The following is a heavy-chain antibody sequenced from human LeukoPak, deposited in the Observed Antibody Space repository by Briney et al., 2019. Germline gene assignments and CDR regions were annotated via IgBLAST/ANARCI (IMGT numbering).Heavy chain of an antibody. J-gene: IGHJ6*02. CDR2: IYYSGST. D-gene: IGHD2-15*01. V-gene: IGHV4-39*07. CDR3: ARGGWIVVVAARRDWSYYYGMDV. CDR1: GGSISSSSYY. Sequence: SETLSLTCTVSGGSISSSSYYWGWIRQPPGKGLEWIGSIYYSGSTYYNPSLKSRVTISVDTSKNQFSLKLSSVTAADTAVYYCARGGWIVVVAARRDWSYYYGMDVWGQGTTVTVSS.